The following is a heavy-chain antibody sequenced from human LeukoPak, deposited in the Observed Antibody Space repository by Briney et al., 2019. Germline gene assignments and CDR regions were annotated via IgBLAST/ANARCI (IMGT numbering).Heavy chain of an antibody. D-gene: IGHD4-11*01. Sequence: SETLSLTCTVSDDSINNHFWSWVRQSPGRGLEWIGYIHYSGTTSYNPSLKRRATIVLDASNNKFSLKLASVTAADTAVYFCARESGYRDSNYIGTFDFWGRGLLITVSS. CDR1: DDSINNHF. CDR2: IHYSGTT. J-gene: IGHJ3*01. CDR3: ARESGYRDSNYIGTFDF. V-gene: IGHV4-59*11.